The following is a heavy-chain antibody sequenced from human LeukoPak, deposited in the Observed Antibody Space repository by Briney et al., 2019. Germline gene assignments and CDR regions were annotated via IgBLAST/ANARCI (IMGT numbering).Heavy chain of an antibody. CDR3: ARDSAPLSSGSGYYLDY. J-gene: IGHJ4*02. CDR2: ISYDGSNK. D-gene: IGHD3-22*01. Sequence: GRSLRLSCAASGFTFSTYAMHWVRQAPGKGLEWVAVISYDGSNKYYADSVKGRFTISRDNSKTTLYLQMNSLRAEDTAVYYCARDSAPLSSGSGYYLDYRGQGTLVTVSS. CDR1: GFTFSTYA. V-gene: IGHV3-30-3*01.